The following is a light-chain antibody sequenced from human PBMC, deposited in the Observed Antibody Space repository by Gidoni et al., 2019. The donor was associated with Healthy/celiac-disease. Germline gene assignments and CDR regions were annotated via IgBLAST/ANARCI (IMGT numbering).Light chain of an antibody. CDR1: QSVSSSY. CDR3: QQYGSSPRT. V-gene: IGKV3-20*01. Sequence: EIVLTQSPGTLSLSPGERATLSCRASQSVSSSYLAWYQQKPGQAPRLLIYGASRRATGIPDRFSGSGSGTDFTLTISRLDPEDFAVYYCQQYGSSPRTFXQXTKVEIK. J-gene: IGKJ1*01. CDR2: GAS.